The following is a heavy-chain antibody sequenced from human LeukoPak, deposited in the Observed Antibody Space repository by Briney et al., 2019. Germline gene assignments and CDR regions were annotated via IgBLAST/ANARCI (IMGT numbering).Heavy chain of an antibody. J-gene: IGHJ4*02. D-gene: IGHD6-25*01. CDR2: IYPGDSDT. V-gene: IGHV5-51*01. CDR1: GSTFTSYW. Sequence: GGSLQISCQCSGSTFTSYWIGWAGPVPGKGLEWMGIIYPGDSDTRYSPSFQGQVTISADKAISTAYLQWSSLKASDTAMYYCAATLGAELDYWGQGTLVTVSS. CDR3: AATLGAELDY.